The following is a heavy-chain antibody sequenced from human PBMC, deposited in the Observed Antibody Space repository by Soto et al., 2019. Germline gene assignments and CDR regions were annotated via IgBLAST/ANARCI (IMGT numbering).Heavy chain of an antibody. Sequence: SVKVSCKASGFTFTSSAVQWVRQARGQRLEWIGWIVVGSGNTNYAQKFQERVTITRDMSTSTAYMELSSLRSEDTAVYYCAAVDYYGSGSSPQLGFDPWGQGTLVTVSS. CDR1: GFTFTSSA. D-gene: IGHD3-10*01. J-gene: IGHJ5*02. V-gene: IGHV1-58*01. CDR2: IVVGSGNT. CDR3: AAVDYYGSGSSPQLGFDP.